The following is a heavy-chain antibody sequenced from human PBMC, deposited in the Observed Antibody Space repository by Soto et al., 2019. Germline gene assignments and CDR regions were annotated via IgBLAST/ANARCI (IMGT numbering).Heavy chain of an antibody. V-gene: IGHV4-59*12. J-gene: IGHJ5*02. Sequence: SETLSLTCTVSGGSISRYYWSWIRQPPGKGLEWIGYLYNAGSTNYNPSLKSRVTISVDTSKNQFSLKLSSVTAADTAVYYCARSVFPWGRGTLDTVSS. CDR1: GGSISRYY. CDR3: ARSVFP. CDR2: LYNAGST.